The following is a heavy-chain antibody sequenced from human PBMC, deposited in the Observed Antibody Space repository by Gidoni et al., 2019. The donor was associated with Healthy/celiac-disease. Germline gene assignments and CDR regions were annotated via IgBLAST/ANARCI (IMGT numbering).Heavy chain of an antibody. CDR3: AKDPMYGGRAFDI. V-gene: IGHV3-23*01. CDR2: ISGSGVST. J-gene: IGHJ3*02. CDR1: GFTFSSYA. D-gene: IGHD2-8*01. Sequence: VQLLESGGGLVQPGGSLRLSCAASGFTFSSYAMSWVRQAPGKGLEWVSAISGSGVSTYYADSVKGRFTISRDNSKNTLYLQMNSLRAEDTAVYYCAKDPMYGGRAFDIWGQGTMVTVSS.